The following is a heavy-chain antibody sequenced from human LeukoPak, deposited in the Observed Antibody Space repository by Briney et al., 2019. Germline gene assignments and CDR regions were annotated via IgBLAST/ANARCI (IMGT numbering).Heavy chain of an antibody. CDR3: ARGSYGYYDFWSGYYLPYFDY. CDR2: ISGSGGST. J-gene: IGHJ4*02. Sequence: GGSLRLSCAASGFTFSSYAMSWVRQAPGKGLEWVSAISGSGGSTYYADSVKGRFTISRDNSKNTLYLQMNSLRAEDTAVYYCARGSYGYYDFWSGYYLPYFDYWGQGTLVTVSS. V-gene: IGHV3-23*01. CDR1: GFTFSSYA. D-gene: IGHD3-3*01.